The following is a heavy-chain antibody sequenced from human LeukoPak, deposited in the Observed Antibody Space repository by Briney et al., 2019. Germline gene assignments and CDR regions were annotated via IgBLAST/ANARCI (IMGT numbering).Heavy chain of an antibody. D-gene: IGHD1-14*01. J-gene: IGHJ4*02. CDR1: GGSIRSYY. Sequence: SETLSLTCSSSGGSIRSYYWNWIRQSPGKGLEWLGCVFSSGSTNYNPSLKSRITISVDTSKNQFALKLNSVTAADTAVYYCARDPSASAGYFDFWGQGTLVTVSS. CDR2: VFSSGST. V-gene: IGHV4-59*01. CDR3: ARDPSASAGYFDF.